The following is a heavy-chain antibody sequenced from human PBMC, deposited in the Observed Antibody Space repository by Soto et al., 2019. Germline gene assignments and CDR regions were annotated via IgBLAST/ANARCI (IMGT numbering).Heavy chain of an antibody. V-gene: IGHV4-34*01. Sequence: PDTLSLTSAVYGGSFSGYYRSWIRQPPGKGLAWTGEINHSGSTNYNPSHKSRVTLSVDTCKNQFCLKLRSLTAAGTAVYYCARGLQSIGAVGMDAFDIWGQWTMGTVSS. J-gene: IGHJ3*02. D-gene: IGHD6-13*01. CDR1: GGSFSGYY. CDR3: ARGLQSIGAVGMDAFDI. CDR2: INHSGST.